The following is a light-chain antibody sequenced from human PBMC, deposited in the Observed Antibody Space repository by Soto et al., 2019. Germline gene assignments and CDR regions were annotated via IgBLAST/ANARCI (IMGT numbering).Light chain of an antibody. J-gene: IGKJ2*01. CDR3: QQYDNLPYT. Sequence: DIQMTQSPSSLSASVGDRVTITCQASQDINNYLNWYQQKPGKAPKLLIYDASSLETGVPSRFSGSGFGTDFTLTISSLQAEDFATYYCQQYDNLPYTFGQGTKVEIK. CDR1: QDINNY. V-gene: IGKV1-33*01. CDR2: DAS.